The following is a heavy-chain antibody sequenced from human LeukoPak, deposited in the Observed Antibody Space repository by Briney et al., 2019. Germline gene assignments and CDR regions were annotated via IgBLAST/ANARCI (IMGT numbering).Heavy chain of an antibody. CDR2: VNSDGGST. V-gene: IGHV3-74*03. CDR3: ICSNPSSDY. CDR1: GYSFSDYW. Sequence: GGSLRLSCAASGYSFSDYWMHWVRQAPGKGPVWVARVNSDGGSTAYDDFVKGRFTISSDNAKNTLHLKMNSLRADATAVYYCICSNPSSDYWGQGTLVTVSS. J-gene: IGHJ4*02. D-gene: IGHD3-10*02.